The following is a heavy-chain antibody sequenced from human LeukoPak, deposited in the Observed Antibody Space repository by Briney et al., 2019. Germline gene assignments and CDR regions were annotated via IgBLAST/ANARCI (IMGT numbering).Heavy chain of an antibody. D-gene: IGHD4-11*01. CDR1: GYTFTGYY. CDR2: INPNSGGT. Sequence: ASVKVSCEASGYTFTGYYMHWVRQAPGQGLEWMGWINPNSGGTNYAQKFQGRVTMTRDTSISTAYMELSRLRSDDTAVYYCARIYSNYVGKYFQHWGQGTLVTVSS. V-gene: IGHV1-2*02. CDR3: ARIYSNYVGKYFQH. J-gene: IGHJ1*01.